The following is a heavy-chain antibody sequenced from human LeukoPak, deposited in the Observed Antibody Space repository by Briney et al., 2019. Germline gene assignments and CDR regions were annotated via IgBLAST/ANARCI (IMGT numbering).Heavy chain of an antibody. D-gene: IGHD4-11*01. Sequence: PSETLSLTCAAYGGSFSNSYWSWIRQPPGKGLEWIGEIKHGGSTNYNPSLKSRVTISLDTSKNQFSLKLTSVTAADTAVYYCARAPPTVTTLYYYYYYMDVWGKGTTVTVSS. CDR1: GGSFSNSY. CDR3: ARAPPTVTTLYYYYYYMDV. J-gene: IGHJ6*03. CDR2: IKHGGST. V-gene: IGHV4-34*01.